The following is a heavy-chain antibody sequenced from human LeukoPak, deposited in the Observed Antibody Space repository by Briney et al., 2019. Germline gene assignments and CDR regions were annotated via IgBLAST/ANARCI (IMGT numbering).Heavy chain of an antibody. J-gene: IGHJ4*02. CDR1: GGSISSSSYY. D-gene: IGHD6-19*01. V-gene: IGHV4-39*01. CDR3: ARLESFIAVAGRGDFDS. Sequence: SETLSLTCTVSGGSISSSSYYWGWIRQPPGKGLEWIGSIYYSGSTYYNPSLKSRVTISVDTSKNQFSLKVNSVTAADTAVYYCARLESFIAVAGRGDFDSWGQGTLVIISS. CDR2: IYYSGST.